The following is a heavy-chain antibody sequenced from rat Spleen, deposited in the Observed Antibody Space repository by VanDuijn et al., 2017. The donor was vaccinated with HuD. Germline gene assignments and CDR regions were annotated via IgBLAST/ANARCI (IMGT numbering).Heavy chain of an antibody. CDR3: ARHYRYYSSYIGIFDY. CDR1: GFTFSDYY. D-gene: IGHD1-2*01. CDR2: ISYDGSSP. V-gene: IGHV5-29*01. J-gene: IGHJ2*01. Sequence: EVQLVESDGGLVQPGRSLKLSCAASGFTFSDYYMAWVRQAPTKGLEWVATISYDGSSPYYRDSVKGRFTISRDNAKSTLYLQMDSLRSEDTATYYCARHYRYYSSYIGIFDYWGQGVMVTVSS.